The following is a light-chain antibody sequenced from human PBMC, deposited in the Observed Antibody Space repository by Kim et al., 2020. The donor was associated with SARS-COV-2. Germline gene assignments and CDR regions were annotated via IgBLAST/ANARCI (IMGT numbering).Light chain of an antibody. CDR2: SHN. CDR3: AAWDDSLNGPV. Sequence: QSVLTQPPSASETPGQRVTISCSGGPSNIGRNALSWYQQLPGTAPKLLIYSHNQRPSGVPDRFSGSKSGTSASLAISGLQSEDEADYYCAAWDDSLNGPVFGGGTQLTVL. CDR1: PSNIGRNA. V-gene: IGLV1-44*01. J-gene: IGLJ2*01.